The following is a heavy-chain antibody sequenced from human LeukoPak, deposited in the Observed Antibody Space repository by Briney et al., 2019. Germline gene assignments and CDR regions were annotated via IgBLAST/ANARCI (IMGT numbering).Heavy chain of an antibody. V-gene: IGHV3-30-3*01. CDR2: ISYDGSNK. Sequence: HGGSLRLSCAASGFTFSSYAMHWVRQAPGKGLEWVAVISYDGSNKYYADSVKGRFTISRDNSKNTLYLQMNSLRAEDTAVYYCARGPSRPPFDYWGQGTLVTVSS. CDR1: GFTFSSYA. CDR3: ARGPSRPPFDY. J-gene: IGHJ4*02.